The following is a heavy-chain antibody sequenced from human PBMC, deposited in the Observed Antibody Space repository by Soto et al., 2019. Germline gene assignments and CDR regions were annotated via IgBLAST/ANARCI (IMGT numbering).Heavy chain of an antibody. D-gene: IGHD2-21*01. V-gene: IGHV4-34*01. Sequence: ASETLSLTCAVYGGSFSGHYWSWIRQPPGKWLEWIGEINHSGSTYYNPSLKSRVTIFVDTSQSQFSLILGSVTAADTAVYYCPRHDWARFYDLDVWGQGXTVTVYS. CDR2: INHSGST. CDR1: GGSFSGHY. CDR3: PRHDWARFYDLDV. J-gene: IGHJ6*02.